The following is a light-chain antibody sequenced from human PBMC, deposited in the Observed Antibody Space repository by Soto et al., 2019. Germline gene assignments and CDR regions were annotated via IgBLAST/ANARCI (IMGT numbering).Light chain of an antibody. CDR3: QQSYDTPFT. CDR1: QSISSY. V-gene: IGKV1-39*01. Sequence: DIQMTQSPSSLSASIGDRVTITCRASQSISSYLNWYQQKPGKAPKLLMYAVSTLQSGVPSRFSGSGSGTDFTLNISSLQPEDFATYLCQQSYDTPFTFGPGTKVDIK. CDR2: AVS. J-gene: IGKJ3*01.